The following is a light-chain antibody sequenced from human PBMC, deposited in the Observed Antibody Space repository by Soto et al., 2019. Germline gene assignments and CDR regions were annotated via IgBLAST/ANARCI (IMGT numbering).Light chain of an antibody. CDR2: AAS. CDR3: QQVNSPLT. J-gene: IGKJ4*01. Sequence: DIQMTQSPSSVSASVGDRVTITCRARQDISSWLAWYQQKPGKAPKLLIYAASSLQSGVPSRFSGSGSGTDFTLTISNLQPEDSAIYYCQQVNSPLTFGGGTKVDIK. V-gene: IGKV1-12*01. CDR1: QDISSW.